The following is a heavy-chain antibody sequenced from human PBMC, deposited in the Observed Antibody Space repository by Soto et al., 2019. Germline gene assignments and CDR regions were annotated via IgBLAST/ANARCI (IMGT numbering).Heavy chain of an antibody. Sequence: GGSLRLSCAASGFTFISYGMHWVRQAPGKGLEWVAVISYDGSNKYYADSVKGRFTISRDNSKNTLYLQMNSLRAEDTAVYYCAKDLGPYGSGSYYYYYYGMDVWGQGTTVTVSS. CDR2: ISYDGSNK. D-gene: IGHD3-10*01. CDR1: GFTFISYG. J-gene: IGHJ6*02. V-gene: IGHV3-30*18. CDR3: AKDLGPYGSGSYYYYYYGMDV.